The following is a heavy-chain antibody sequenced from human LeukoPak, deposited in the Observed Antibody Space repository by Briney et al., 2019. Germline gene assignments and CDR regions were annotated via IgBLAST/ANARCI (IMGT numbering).Heavy chain of an antibody. CDR3: AKAHYYDSSGYYSPGHYGMDV. V-gene: IGHV3-30*18. Sequence: GRSLRLSCAASGFTFSSYGMHWVRQAPGKGLEWVAVISYDGSNKYYADSVKGRFTISRDNSKNTLYPQMNSLRAEDTAVYYCAKAHYYDSSGYYSPGHYGMDVWGQGTTVTVSS. CDR2: ISYDGSNK. D-gene: IGHD3-22*01. J-gene: IGHJ6*02. CDR1: GFTFSSYG.